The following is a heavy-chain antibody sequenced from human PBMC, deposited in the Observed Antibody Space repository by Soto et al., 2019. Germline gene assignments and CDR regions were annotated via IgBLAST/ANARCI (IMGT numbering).Heavy chain of an antibody. J-gene: IGHJ3*02. CDR2: ISSSGSTI. Sequence: GGSLRLSCAASGFTFSSYEMNWVRQDPGKGLEWVSYISSSGSTIYYADSVKGRFTISRDNAKNSLYLQMNSLRAEDTAVYYCARDLERSSGFAFDIWGQGTMVTVSS. D-gene: IGHD5-12*01. CDR3: ARDLERSSGFAFDI. V-gene: IGHV3-48*03. CDR1: GFTFSSYE.